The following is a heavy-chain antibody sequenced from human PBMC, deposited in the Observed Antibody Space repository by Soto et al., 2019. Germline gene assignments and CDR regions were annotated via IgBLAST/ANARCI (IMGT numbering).Heavy chain of an antibody. V-gene: IGHV4-59*11. Sequence: AETVSLTTTLSGESRGRHYCSLLRQPPGKGLEWIGYIYYSGSTNYNPSLKSRVTISVDTSKNQFSLKLSSVTAADTAVYYCARGTQGGAFDIWGQGTL. CDR1: GESRGRHY. CDR2: IYYSGST. CDR3: ARGTQGGAFDI. D-gene: IGHD3-16*01. J-gene: IGHJ3*02.